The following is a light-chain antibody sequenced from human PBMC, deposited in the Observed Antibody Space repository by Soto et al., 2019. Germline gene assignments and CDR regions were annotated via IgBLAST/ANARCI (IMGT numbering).Light chain of an antibody. Sequence: ILLMQTPRTLSLSPGDRATLSCRPSQRVSTNNFAWYQQRPGQAPRLLIYRASSRATGIPARFSGSGSGTDFTLTISRLQPEDFALYYCPQSDNPPCPFGQGTKVDIK. CDR2: RAS. CDR1: QRVSTNN. CDR3: PQSDNPPCP. J-gene: IGKJ1*01. V-gene: IGKV3-20*01.